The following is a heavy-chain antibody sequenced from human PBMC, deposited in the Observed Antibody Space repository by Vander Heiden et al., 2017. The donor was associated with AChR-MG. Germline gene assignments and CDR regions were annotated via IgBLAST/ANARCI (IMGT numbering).Heavy chain of an antibody. CDR1: GFTFSSYA. D-gene: IGHD4-4*01. J-gene: IGHJ6*03. V-gene: IGHV3-30-3*01. CDR2: ISYDGSNK. CDR3: ARDRSNYRNYYYYYYMDV. Sequence: QVQLVESGGGVVQPGRSLRLSCAASGFTFSSYAMHWVRQAPGKGLEWVAVISYDGSNKYYADSVKGRFTISRDNSKNTLYLQMNSLRAEDTAVYYCARDRSNYRNYYYYYYMDVWGKGTTVTVSS.